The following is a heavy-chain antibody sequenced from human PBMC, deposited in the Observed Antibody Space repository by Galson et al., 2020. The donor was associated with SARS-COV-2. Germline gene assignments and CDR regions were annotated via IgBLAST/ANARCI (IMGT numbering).Heavy chain of an antibody. V-gene: IGHV4-38-2*02. CDR3: ARGLSFLVRVDY. CDR1: GYSISSGYY. Sequence: SETLSLTCTVSGYSISSGYYWGWIRRSPGKGLEWLGSIYQSGRSLYTPSFKSRVSMSVDTSRNQFSLKLASVTAADTAVYYCARGLSFLVRVDYWGQGPRGTVSS. D-gene: IGHD3-10*01. CDR2: IYQSGRS. J-gene: IGHJ4*02.